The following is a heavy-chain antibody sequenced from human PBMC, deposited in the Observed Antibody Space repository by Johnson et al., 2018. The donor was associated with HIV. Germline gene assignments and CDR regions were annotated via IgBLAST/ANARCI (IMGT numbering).Heavy chain of an antibody. CDR1: GFPFNRYG. V-gene: IGHV3-30*02. D-gene: IGHD6-19*01. CDR3: AKGSGSGWLRDAFDI. CDR2: IRYDGSNK. Sequence: VQLMESGGGVVQPGRSRRLSCAASGFPFNRYGMHWVRQAPGKGLEWVAFIRYDGSNKYYADSVKGRFTISRDNSKNTLYLEMNSLRAEDTAVYYCAKGSGSGWLRDAFDIWGQGTMVTVSS. J-gene: IGHJ3*02.